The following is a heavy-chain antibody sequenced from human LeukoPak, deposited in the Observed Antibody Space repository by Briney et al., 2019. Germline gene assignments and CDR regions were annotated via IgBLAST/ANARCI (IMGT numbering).Heavy chain of an antibody. D-gene: IGHD3-22*01. CDR3: ARDGRSSGYVDY. V-gene: IGHV3-21*01. CDR1: GFTFSSYS. J-gene: IGHJ4*02. Sequence: GRSLRLSCAASGFTFSSYSMNWVRQAPGRGLEWVSSISSSSSYIYYADSVKGRFTISRDNAKNSLYLQMNSLRAEDTAVYYCARDGRSSGYVDYWGQGTLVTVSS. CDR2: ISSSSSYI.